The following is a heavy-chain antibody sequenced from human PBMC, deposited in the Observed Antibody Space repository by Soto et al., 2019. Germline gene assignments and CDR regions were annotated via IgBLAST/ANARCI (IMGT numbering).Heavy chain of an antibody. J-gene: IGHJ6*02. D-gene: IGHD3-16*01. CDR1: TFTFSDYY. CDR2: ISGGGTSI. V-gene: IGHV3-11*01. CDR3: AKLGSLGHPYYYGMDV. Sequence: KAGGSLRLSCAASTFTFSDYYMSWIRQAPGKGLEWVSYISGGGTSIYYADSVKGRFSVSRDNAKTSLYLQMNSLRAEDTAVYYCAKLGSLGHPYYYGMDVWGPGTTVTVS.